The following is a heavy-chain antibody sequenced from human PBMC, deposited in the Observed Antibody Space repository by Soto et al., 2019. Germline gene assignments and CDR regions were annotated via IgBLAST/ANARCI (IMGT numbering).Heavy chain of an antibody. V-gene: IGHV3-23*01. CDR2: ISGSGGST. CDR3: ASHITIFGVASDY. D-gene: IGHD3-3*01. J-gene: IGHJ4*02. CDR1: GFTFSSYA. Sequence: GGSLRLSCAASGFTFSSYAMSWVRQAPGKGLEWVSAISGSGGSTYYADSVKGRFTISRDNSKNTLYLQMNSLRAEDTAVYYCASHITIFGVASDYWGQGTLVTVSS.